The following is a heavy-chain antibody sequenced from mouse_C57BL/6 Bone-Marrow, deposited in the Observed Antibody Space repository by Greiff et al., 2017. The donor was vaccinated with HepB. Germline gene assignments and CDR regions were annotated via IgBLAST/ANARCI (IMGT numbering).Heavy chain of an antibody. CDR3: AREGDNWFAY. CDR1: GFTFSSYA. Sequence: EVMLVESGGGLVKPGGSLKLSCAASGFTFSSYAMSWVRQTPEKRLEWVATISDGGSYTYYPDNVKGRFTIYRDNAKNNLYLQMSHLKSEDTAMYYCAREGDNWFAYWGQGTLVTVSA. CDR2: ISDGGSYT. V-gene: IGHV5-4*01. J-gene: IGHJ3*01.